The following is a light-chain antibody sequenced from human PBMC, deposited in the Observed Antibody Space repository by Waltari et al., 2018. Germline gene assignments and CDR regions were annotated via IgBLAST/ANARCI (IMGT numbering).Light chain of an antibody. CDR3: SSYAHNNHFV. J-gene: IGLJ1*01. CDR1: NSDVGAYNY. CDR2: EVT. Sequence: QSVLTQPPSATGSPGQSVTISCTGTNSDVGAYNYLSWYQQHPGKVPKLLIYEVTKRPSGVPDRFSGSKSGNTASLTVSGLQADDEADYYCSSYAHNNHFVFGTGTKVTVL. V-gene: IGLV2-8*01.